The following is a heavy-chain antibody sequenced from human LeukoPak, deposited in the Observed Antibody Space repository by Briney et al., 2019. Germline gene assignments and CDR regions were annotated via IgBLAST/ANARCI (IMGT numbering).Heavy chain of an antibody. CDR3: ASPYGSGSYGRDY. Sequence: SEILSLTCTVSGGSISSYYWSWIRQPPGKGLEWIGYIYYSGSTNYNPSLKSRVTISVDTSKNQFSLKLSSVTAADTAVYYCASPYGSGSYGRDYWGQGTLVTVSS. CDR2: IYYSGST. J-gene: IGHJ4*02. D-gene: IGHD3-10*01. CDR1: GGSISSYY. V-gene: IGHV4-59*01.